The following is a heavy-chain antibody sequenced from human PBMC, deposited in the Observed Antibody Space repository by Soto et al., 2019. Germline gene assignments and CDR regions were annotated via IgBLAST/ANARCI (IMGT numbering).Heavy chain of an antibody. V-gene: IGHV1-69*01. Sequence: QVQLVQSGAEVKKPGSSVKVSCKASGGTFSSYAISWVRQAPGQGLEWMGGVIPIFGTANYAQKFQGRVTITADEPTSTAYMELSSLRSEDTAVYYCAREGYSSSSPYHYSYSMDVWGQGTTVTVSS. J-gene: IGHJ6*02. CDR2: VIPIFGTA. D-gene: IGHD6-6*01. CDR1: GGTFSSYA. CDR3: AREGYSSSSPYHYSYSMDV.